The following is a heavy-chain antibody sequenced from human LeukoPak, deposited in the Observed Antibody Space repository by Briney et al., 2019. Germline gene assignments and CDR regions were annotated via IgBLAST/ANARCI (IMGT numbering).Heavy chain of an antibody. CDR2: IYTSGST. D-gene: IGHD1-1*01. CDR1: GGSISSGSYY. CDR3: ATLNWNSDY. Sequence: SETLSLTCTVSGGSISSGSYYWSWIRQPAGKGLEWIGRIYTSGSTNYNPSLKSRVTISVDTSKNQFSLKLSSVTAADTAVYYCATLNWNSDYWGQGTLVTVSS. J-gene: IGHJ4*02. V-gene: IGHV4-61*02.